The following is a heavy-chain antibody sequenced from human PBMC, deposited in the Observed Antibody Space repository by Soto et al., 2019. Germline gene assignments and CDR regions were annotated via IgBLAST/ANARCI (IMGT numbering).Heavy chain of an antibody. CDR3: ARDWKPVMITFGGVIVKDY. V-gene: IGHV1-18*01. Sequence: GASVKVSCKASGYTFTSYGISWVRQAPGQGLEWMGWISAYNGNTNYAQKLQGRVTMTTDTSTSTAYMELRSLRSDDTAVYYCARDWKPVMITFGGVIVKDYWGQGTLVTVS. D-gene: IGHD3-16*02. J-gene: IGHJ4*02. CDR2: ISAYNGNT. CDR1: GYTFTSYG.